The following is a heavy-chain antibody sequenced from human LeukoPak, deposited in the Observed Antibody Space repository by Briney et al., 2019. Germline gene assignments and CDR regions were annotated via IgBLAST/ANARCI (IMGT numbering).Heavy chain of an antibody. CDR1: GFTSSDFW. D-gene: IGHD3-10*01. CDR2: INQDGSEN. Sequence: TGGSLRLSCAASGFTSSDFWMGWVRQAPGKGLEWVANINQDGSENYYVDSVKGRFTISRDNAKNSLYLQMNSLRAEDTAVYYCTKGRSNHYWGQGTLVTVST. CDR3: TKGRSNHY. J-gene: IGHJ4*02. V-gene: IGHV3-7*01.